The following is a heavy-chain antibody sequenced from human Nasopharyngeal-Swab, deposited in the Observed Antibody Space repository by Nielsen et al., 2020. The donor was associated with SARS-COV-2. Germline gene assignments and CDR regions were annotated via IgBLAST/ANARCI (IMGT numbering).Heavy chain of an antibody. CDR1: GFTFSSYA. CDR3: ARDYYDSSGYSYGMDV. V-gene: IGHV3-30-3*01. Sequence: GESLKISCAASGFTFSSYAMHWVRQAPGKGLEWVAVISYDGSNKYYADSVKGRFTIPRDNSKNTLYLQMNSLRAEDTAVYYCARDYYDSSGYSYGMDVWGQGTTVTASS. J-gene: IGHJ6*02. CDR2: ISYDGSNK. D-gene: IGHD3-22*01.